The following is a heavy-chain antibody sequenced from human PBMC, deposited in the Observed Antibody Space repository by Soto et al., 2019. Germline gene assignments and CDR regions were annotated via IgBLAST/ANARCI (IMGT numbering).Heavy chain of an antibody. CDR3: ARDPPATRHGMDV. J-gene: IGHJ6*02. Sequence: GGSLRLSCAASGFTASSNNMSWVRQAPGKGLEWVSVIYSGGSTYYADSVRGRFTISRDNSKNTLYLQMKSLRAEDTAVYYCARDPPATRHGMDVWGQGTTVTVSS. V-gene: IGHV3-53*01. CDR2: IYSGGST. CDR1: GFTASSNN.